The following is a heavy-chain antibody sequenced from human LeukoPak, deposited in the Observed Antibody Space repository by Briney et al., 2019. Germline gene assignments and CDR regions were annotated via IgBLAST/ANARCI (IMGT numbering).Heavy chain of an antibody. D-gene: IGHD6-6*01. Sequence: SETLSLTCAVYGGSFSGYYWSWIRQPPGKGLEWIGEINHSGSTNYNPSLKSRVTISVDTSKNQFSLKLSSVTAADTAVYYCARDRVAARCLDRNNYYCYGMDVWGQGTTVTVSS. J-gene: IGHJ6*02. CDR1: GGSFSGYY. CDR3: ARDRVAARCLDRNNYYCYGMDV. V-gene: IGHV4-34*01. CDR2: INHSGST.